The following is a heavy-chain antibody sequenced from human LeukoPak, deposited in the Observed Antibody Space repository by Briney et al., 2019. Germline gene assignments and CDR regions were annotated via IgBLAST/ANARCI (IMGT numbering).Heavy chain of an antibody. CDR2: IIPIFGTA. J-gene: IGHJ6*03. Sequence: SVKVSCKASGGTFSSYAISWVRQAPGQGLEWMGGIIPIFGTANYAQKFQGRVTITTDESTSTAYMELSSLRSEDTAVYYCGRSPIVGVPAANWWNYYYYMDVLGKGTTVTVSS. D-gene: IGHD2-2*01. CDR1: GGTFSSYA. V-gene: IGHV1-69*05. CDR3: GRSPIVGVPAANWWNYYYYMDV.